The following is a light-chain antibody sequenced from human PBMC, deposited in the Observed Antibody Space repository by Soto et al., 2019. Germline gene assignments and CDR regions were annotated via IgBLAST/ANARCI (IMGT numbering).Light chain of an antibody. V-gene: IGLV2-14*01. CDR2: DVS. CDR1: SSDVGDYNY. J-gene: IGLJ2*01. Sequence: QSALTQPASVSGSPGQSITISCTGTSSDVGDYNYVSWYQQHPGKAPKLMIYDVSNRPSGVSNRFSGSKSDNTASLTISGLQAEDEADYYCSSYTSSSYVVFGGGTKLTVL. CDR3: SSYTSSSYVV.